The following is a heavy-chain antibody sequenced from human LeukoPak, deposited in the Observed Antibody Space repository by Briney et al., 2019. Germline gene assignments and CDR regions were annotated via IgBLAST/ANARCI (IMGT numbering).Heavy chain of an antibody. CDR1: GDSVSSGNYY. J-gene: IGHJ4*02. Sequence: SETLSLTCTVSGDSVSSGNYYLSWLRQPPGKGLDWITYMSPSGTTKYNPSLKSRVTTSVDTSRTQFSLRLSSVTAADTAVYYCARGQDDRSGTFAYWGQGILVTVSS. D-gene: IGHD3-22*01. CDR3: ARGQDDRSGTFAY. V-gene: IGHV4-61*01. CDR2: MSPSGTT.